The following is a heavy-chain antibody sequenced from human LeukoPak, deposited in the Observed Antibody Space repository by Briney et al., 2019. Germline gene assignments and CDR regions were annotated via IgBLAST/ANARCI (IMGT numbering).Heavy chain of an antibody. CDR1: GGSIRSYY. J-gene: IGHJ6*03. CDR3: ARDSTVTTFNYMDV. D-gene: IGHD4-11*01. CDR2: IYTSGST. V-gene: IGHV4-4*07. Sequence: SETLSLTCTVSGGSIRSYYWSWIRQPAGKGLEWIGRIYTSGSTSYNPSLKSRVTISLDKSKNQFSLKLSSVTAADTAVYYCARDSTVTTFNYMDVWGTGTTVTVSS.